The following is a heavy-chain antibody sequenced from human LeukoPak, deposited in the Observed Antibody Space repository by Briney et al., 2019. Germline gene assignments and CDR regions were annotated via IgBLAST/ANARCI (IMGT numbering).Heavy chain of an antibody. Sequence: PGGSLRLSFVSSRFTFSSYPMHWVRQAPGRGLEWVAVISYDGSNKYYADSVKGRFTISRDNSKNTLYLQMNSLRAEDTAVYYCARGGDYGDYGYFDYWGQGTLVTVSS. CDR3: ARGGDYGDYGYFDY. CDR2: ISYDGSNK. CDR1: RFTFSSYP. V-gene: IGHV3-30*04. D-gene: IGHD4-17*01. J-gene: IGHJ4*02.